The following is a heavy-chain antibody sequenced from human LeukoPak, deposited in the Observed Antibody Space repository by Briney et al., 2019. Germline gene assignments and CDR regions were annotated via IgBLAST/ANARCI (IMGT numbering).Heavy chain of an antibody. J-gene: IGHJ6*03. V-gene: IGHV4-59*01. CDR1: GDSIRGYY. CDR3: ASGVVVPAAFMDV. Sequence: PSETLSLTCTVSGDSIRGYYWSWIRQPPGKGLEWIGYVYYSGSTNYNPSLKSRVTISIDTSKNQFSLKLSSVTAADSAVYFCASGVVVPAAFMDVWGKGTTVTVSS. CDR2: VYYSGST. D-gene: IGHD2-2*01.